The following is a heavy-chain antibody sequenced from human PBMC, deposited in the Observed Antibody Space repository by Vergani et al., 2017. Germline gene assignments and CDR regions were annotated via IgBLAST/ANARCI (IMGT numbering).Heavy chain of an antibody. J-gene: IGHJ4*02. CDR3: ARSVLPRYGDDFLGD. CDR2: INHRGRT. CDR1: GGSFSGYY. D-gene: IGHD4-17*01. V-gene: IGHV4-34*01. Sequence: QVQLQQWGAGLLKPSETLSLTCAVLGGSFSGYYWGWIRQPPGKGLEWIGEINHRGRTNYNPSLKSRVTISVDTSKNQFSLKRSSVTAADTAVYYCARSVLPRYGDDFLGDWGQGTLVTVSS.